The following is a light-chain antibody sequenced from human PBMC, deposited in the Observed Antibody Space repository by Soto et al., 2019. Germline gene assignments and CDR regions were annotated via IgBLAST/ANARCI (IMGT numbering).Light chain of an antibody. CDR1: QAISSW. CDR3: QQYDSYSWT. CDR2: ATS. V-gene: IGKV1-12*01. J-gene: IGKJ1*01. Sequence: DIQMTQSPSSVSASVGDRVTITCRASQAISSWLAWYQQKAGKAPKLLIFATSSLQSGVPSRFSGSGSGTDFTLTISSLQPEDSATYYCQQYDSYSWTFGQGTKVDIK.